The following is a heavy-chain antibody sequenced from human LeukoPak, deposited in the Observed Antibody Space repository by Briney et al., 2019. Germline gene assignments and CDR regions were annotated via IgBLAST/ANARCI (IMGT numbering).Heavy chain of an antibody. CDR3: ATRGDLSWFGALRH. CDR1: GLTLSNYC. J-gene: IGHJ4*02. D-gene: IGHD3-16*02. Sequence: PGGSLRLSCVVSGLTLSNYCMDWVRQAPGKGMEWVAFIRQDGRETDYAGSVKGRFTISRDNTKNSLYLQMNNLRDEDTASYYCATRGDLSWFGALRHWSQGTVVTVSS. CDR2: IRQDGRET. V-gene: IGHV3-7*01.